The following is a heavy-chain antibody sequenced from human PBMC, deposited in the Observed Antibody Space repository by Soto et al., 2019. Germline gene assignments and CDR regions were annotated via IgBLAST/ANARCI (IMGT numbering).Heavy chain of an antibody. Sequence: QLQLQESGPGLVKPSETLSLTCTVSGGSISSSRYYWGWIRQPPGKGLVWIGSIYYSGSTYYNPSLKSRVTISVDTSKNQFSLKLSSVTAADTTAYYCARHLLRPYGDYLDNWFDPWGQGTLVTVSS. D-gene: IGHD4-17*01. CDR3: ARHLLRPYGDYLDNWFDP. V-gene: IGHV4-39*01. CDR2: IYYSGST. J-gene: IGHJ5*02. CDR1: GGSISSSRYY.